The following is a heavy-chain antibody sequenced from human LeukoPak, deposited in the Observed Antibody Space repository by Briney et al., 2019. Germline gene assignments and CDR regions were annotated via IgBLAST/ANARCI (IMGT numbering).Heavy chain of an antibody. V-gene: IGHV3-33*08. CDR2: IWYDGSNK. CDR3: ARERVVDTAMVIDY. CDR1: GFIFSSYS. Sequence: GGSLRLSCAASGFIFSSYSMSWVRQAPGKGLEWVAVIWYDGSNKYYADSVKGRFTISRDNSKNTLYLQMNSLRAEDTAVYYCARERVVDTAMVIDYWGQGTLVTVSS. D-gene: IGHD5-18*01. J-gene: IGHJ4*02.